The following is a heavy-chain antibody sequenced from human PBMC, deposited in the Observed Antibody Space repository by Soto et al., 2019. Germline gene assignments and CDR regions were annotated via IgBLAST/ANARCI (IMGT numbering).Heavy chain of an antibody. J-gene: IGHJ4*02. CDR1: GDSLKNHY. V-gene: IGHV4-59*11. D-gene: IGHD2-15*01. CDR3: ARSSMAPVDYFDF. CDR2: IYDSGST. Sequence: SETLSLTCSVSGDSLKNHYWALIRHSPGKGLECIWNIYDSGSTNYSPALKSRVSMSVDTSKNLFSLKMNSVTAADTAVYYCARSSMAPVDYFDFWGQGPLVT.